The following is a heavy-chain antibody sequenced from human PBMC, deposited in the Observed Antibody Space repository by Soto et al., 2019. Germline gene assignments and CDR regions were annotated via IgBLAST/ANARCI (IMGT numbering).Heavy chain of an antibody. CDR2: INHSGST. J-gene: IGHJ5*02. CDR3: ARGACSGGSCYGGGWFDP. D-gene: IGHD2-15*01. Sequence: QVQLQQWGAGLLKPSETLSLTCAVYGGSFSGYYWSWIRQPPGKGLEWIGEINHSGSTNYNPSLKSRVTISVDTSKNQFSLKLSSVTAADTAVYYCARGACSGGSCYGGGWFDPWGQGTLVTVSS. CDR1: GGSFSGYY. V-gene: IGHV4-34*01.